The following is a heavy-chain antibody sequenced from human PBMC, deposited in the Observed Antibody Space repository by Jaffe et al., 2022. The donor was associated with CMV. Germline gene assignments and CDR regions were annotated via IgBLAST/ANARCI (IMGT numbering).Heavy chain of an antibody. CDR3: ASHNDFWSRTFFKQ. Sequence: QLQLQESGPGLVKPSETLSLMCTVSGGSINTNPYFWGWIRQSPGKGLEWIGSIYYKGTTYYNPSLNSRVTIFADSSRTQISLKLSAVTAADTAVYYCASHNDFWSRTFFKQWGQGALVTVSS. J-gene: IGHJ4*02. V-gene: IGHV4-39*01. CDR2: IYYKGTT. D-gene: IGHD3-3*01. CDR1: GGSINTNPYF.